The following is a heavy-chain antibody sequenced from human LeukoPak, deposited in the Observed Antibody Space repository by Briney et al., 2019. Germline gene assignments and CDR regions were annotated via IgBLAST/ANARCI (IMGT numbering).Heavy chain of an antibody. D-gene: IGHD5-12*01. J-gene: IGHJ6*02. CDR1: GGSFSGYY. CDR3: ARDRGYSGYDYHYYGMDV. CDR2: INHSGST. Sequence: PSETLSLTCAVYGGSFSGYYWSWIRQPPGKGLEWIGEINHSGSTNYNPSLKSRVTISVDTSKNQFPLKLSSVTAADTAVYYCARDRGYSGYDYHYYGMDVWGQGTTVTVSS. V-gene: IGHV4-34*01.